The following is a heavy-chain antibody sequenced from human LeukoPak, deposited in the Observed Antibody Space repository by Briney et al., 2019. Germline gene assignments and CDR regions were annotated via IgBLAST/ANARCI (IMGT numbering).Heavy chain of an antibody. J-gene: IGHJ3*02. V-gene: IGHV1-18*01. CDR1: GYTFTSYG. D-gene: IGHD5-18*01. Sequence: ASVRVSCKASGYTFTSYGISWVRQAPGQGLEWMGWISAYNGNTNYAQKLQGRVTMTTDTSTSTAYMELRSLRSDDTAVYYCARDGAATAMARDAFDIWGQGTMVTVSS. CDR3: ARDGAATAMARDAFDI. CDR2: ISAYNGNT.